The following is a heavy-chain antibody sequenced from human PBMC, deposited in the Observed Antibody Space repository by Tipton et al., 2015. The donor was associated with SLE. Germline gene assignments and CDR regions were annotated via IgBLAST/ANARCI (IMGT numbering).Heavy chain of an antibody. Sequence: TLSLTCTVSDGAISNDYFYWSWIRQPAGKGLEWIGRIYPGGSTDYSPSLRSRVTISVDTPKNQFSLKLNSVTAADTAVYYCARDSPGMAAAGWGQGTLVTVSS. J-gene: IGHJ4*02. V-gene: IGHV4-61*02. D-gene: IGHD6-13*01. CDR1: DGAISNDYFY. CDR3: ARDSPGMAAAG. CDR2: IYPGGST.